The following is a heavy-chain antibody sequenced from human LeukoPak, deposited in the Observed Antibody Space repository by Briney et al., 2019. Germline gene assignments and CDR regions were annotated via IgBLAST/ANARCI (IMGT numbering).Heavy chain of an antibody. CDR3: AREDIPGIAVAGTGPHFDY. Sequence: GGSLRLSCAASGFTFSSYWMSWVRQTAGKGLEWVANIKQDGSEKYYVDSVKGRFTISRDNAKNSLYLQMNSLRAEDTAVYCCAREDIPGIAVAGTGPHFDYWGQGTLVTVSS. V-gene: IGHV3-7*01. CDR1: GFTFSSYW. D-gene: IGHD6-19*01. CDR2: IKQDGSEK. J-gene: IGHJ4*02.